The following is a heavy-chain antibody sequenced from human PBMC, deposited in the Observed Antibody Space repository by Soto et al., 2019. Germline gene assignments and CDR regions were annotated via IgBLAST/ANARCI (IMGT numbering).Heavy chain of an antibody. D-gene: IGHD2-21*02. CDR2: IIPMFGTA. CDR1: GGTFINHA. J-gene: IGHJ6*02. Sequence: QVQLVQSGAEVKKPGSSVKISCKASGGTFINHAFSWVRQAPGQGLEWMGGIIPMFGTADYSQKFQGRVTITADESTTKAHMELSSLRSDDSAVYYCARDDATYCGGDCYRYFFYGMDVWGQGTTVTVSS. V-gene: IGHV1-69*01. CDR3: ARDDATYCGGDCYRYFFYGMDV.